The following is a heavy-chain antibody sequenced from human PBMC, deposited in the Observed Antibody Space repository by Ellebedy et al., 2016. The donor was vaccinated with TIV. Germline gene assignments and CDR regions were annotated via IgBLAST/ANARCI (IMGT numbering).Heavy chain of an antibody. J-gene: IGHJ3*02. D-gene: IGHD2-8*02. Sequence: MPSETLSLTCAVYGGSFSGYYWSWIRQPPGKGLEWIGEITQSGSTNYNPSLKSRVTISVDTSKNQLSLKLSSVTAADTAMYYCASGLVVRRMNAFDIWGQGIMVTVSS. CDR2: ITQSGST. V-gene: IGHV4-34*01. CDR1: GGSFSGYY. CDR3: ASGLVVRRMNAFDI.